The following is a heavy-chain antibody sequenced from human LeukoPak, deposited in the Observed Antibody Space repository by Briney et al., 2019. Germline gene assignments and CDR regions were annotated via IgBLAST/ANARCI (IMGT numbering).Heavy chain of an antibody. J-gene: IGHJ4*02. Sequence: GGSLRLSCAASGFTFSSYSMNWVRQAPGKGLEWVSSISSSSSYIYYADSVKGRFTISRDNAKNSLYLQMNSLRAEDTAVYYCASNWNYDLRPFDYWGQGTLVTVSS. CDR3: ASNWNYDLRPFDY. V-gene: IGHV3-21*01. CDR2: ISSSSSYI. CDR1: GFTFSSYS. D-gene: IGHD1-7*01.